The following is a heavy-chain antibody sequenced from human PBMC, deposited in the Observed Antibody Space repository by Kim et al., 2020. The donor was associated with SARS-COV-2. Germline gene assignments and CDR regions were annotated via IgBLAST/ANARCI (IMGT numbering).Heavy chain of an antibody. D-gene: IGHD3-22*01. J-gene: IGHJ4*02. V-gene: IGHV1-69*13. CDR3: ATGEWITMIVVVNQFDY. CDR2: IIPIFGNA. Sequence: SVKVSCKASGDTFSSYAINWVRQAPGQGLEWMGGIIPIFGNANYAQKFQGRVTITADESTSTAYMELSSLRSEDTAVYYCATGEWITMIVVVNQFDYWGQGTLVTVSS. CDR1: GDTFSSYA.